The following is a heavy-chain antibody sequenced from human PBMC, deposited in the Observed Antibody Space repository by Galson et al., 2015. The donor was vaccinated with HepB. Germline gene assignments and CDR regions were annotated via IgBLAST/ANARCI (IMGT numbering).Heavy chain of an antibody. CDR2: MSDDGINQ. CDR1: GFTFNNYL. V-gene: IGHV3-30*04. CDR3: ARDTFYYDSSGYRFDY. Sequence: SLRLSCAASGFTFNNYLMHWVRQAPGKGLEWVAVMSDDGINQYYADSVKGRFTISRDNSKHTVYLQMNSLRAEDTAVYYCARDTFYYDSSGYRFDYWGQGTLVTVSS. D-gene: IGHD3-22*01. J-gene: IGHJ4*02.